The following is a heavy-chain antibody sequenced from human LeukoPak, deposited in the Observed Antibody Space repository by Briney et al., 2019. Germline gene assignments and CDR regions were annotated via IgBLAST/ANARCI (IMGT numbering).Heavy chain of an antibody. J-gene: IGHJ6*03. D-gene: IGHD2-2*01. V-gene: IGHV4-34*01. CDR2: INHSGST. Sequence: PSETLSLTCAVYGGSFSGYYWSWIRQPPGKGLEWVGEINHSGSTNYNPSLKSRVTISVDTSKNQFSLKLSSVTAADTAVYYCARYASYYMDVWGKGTTVTVSS. CDR1: GGSFSGYY. CDR3: ARYASYYMDV.